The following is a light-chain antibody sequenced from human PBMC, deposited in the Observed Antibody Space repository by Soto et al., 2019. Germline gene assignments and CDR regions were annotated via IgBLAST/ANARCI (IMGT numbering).Light chain of an antibody. Sequence: QSVLTQPPSASGTPGQRVTISCSGSTSNIGSNPVNWYQQLPGTAPKLLIYSTNQRPSGVPDRFSGSKSGTSASLAISGLQSEDEADYYCATWDASLKGVVFGGGTKLTVL. CDR3: ATWDASLKGVV. CDR1: TSNIGSNP. J-gene: IGLJ2*01. CDR2: STN. V-gene: IGLV1-44*01.